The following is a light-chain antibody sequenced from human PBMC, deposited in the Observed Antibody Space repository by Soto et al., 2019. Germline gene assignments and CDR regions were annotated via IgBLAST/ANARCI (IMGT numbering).Light chain of an antibody. J-gene: IGKJ5*01. CDR3: QQRSNWPSIT. CDR2: DAS. CDR1: QSVSSY. V-gene: IGKV3-11*01. Sequence: IALTQSPATLSLPPGERATLSCRASQSVSSYLAWYQQKPGQAPRLLIYDASNRATGIPARFSGSGSGTDFTLPISSLEPEDFAVYYCQQRSNWPSITFGQGTRLEIK.